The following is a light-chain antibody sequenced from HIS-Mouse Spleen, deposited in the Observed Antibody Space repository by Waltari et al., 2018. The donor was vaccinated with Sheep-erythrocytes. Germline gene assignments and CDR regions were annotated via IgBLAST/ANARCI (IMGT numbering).Light chain of an antibody. V-gene: IGLV2-11*01. Sequence: QSALTQPASVSGSPGQSITISCTGTSSDVGGYNYVSWYQQHPGKAPKLMIYDVSKRPSGFPDRFSGSKSGNTASLTISGRQAEDEADYYCCSYAGSYNHVFATGTKVTVL. CDR3: CSYAGSYNHV. J-gene: IGLJ1*01. CDR1: SSDVGGYNY. CDR2: DVS.